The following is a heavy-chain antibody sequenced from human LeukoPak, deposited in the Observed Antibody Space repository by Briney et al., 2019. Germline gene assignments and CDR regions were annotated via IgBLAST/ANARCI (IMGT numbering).Heavy chain of an antibody. CDR1: GGSFSGYY. CDR3: ARGGRNGYYFDY. D-gene: IGHD1-1*01. Sequence: SSETLSLTCAVYGGSFSGYYWSWIRQPPGKGLEWIGEINHSGSTNYNPSLKSRVTMSVDTSKKQFSLKLSSVTAADTAAYYCARGGRNGYYFDYWGQGTLVTVSS. J-gene: IGHJ4*02. V-gene: IGHV4-34*01. CDR2: INHSGST.